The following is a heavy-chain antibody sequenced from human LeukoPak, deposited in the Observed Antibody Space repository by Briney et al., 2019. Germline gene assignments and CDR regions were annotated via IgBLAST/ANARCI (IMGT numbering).Heavy chain of an antibody. Sequence: PSETLSLTCTVSGGSISSSNYYWGWIRQPPGKGLEWIGSIYYSGTTHYNLSLKSRVTISVETSKNQFSLKLSSVTAADTAVYYCARCISNLRENIAAAGLGVYYYYYMDVWGKGTTVTVSS. CDR3: ARCISNLRENIAAAGLGVYYYYYMDV. J-gene: IGHJ6*03. CDR2: IYYSGTT. D-gene: IGHD6-13*01. V-gene: IGHV4-39*01. CDR1: GGSISSSNYY.